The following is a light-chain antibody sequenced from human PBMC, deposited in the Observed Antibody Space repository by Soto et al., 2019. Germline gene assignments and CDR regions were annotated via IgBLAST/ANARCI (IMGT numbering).Light chain of an antibody. CDR2: GAS. J-gene: IGKJ5*01. CDR3: QQYKNWPPIT. Sequence: EIVMTQSPATLSVSPGERATLSCRASQSVGSSLAWYQQEPGQAPRLLIYGASTRATGIPARFSGSGSGREFTITISSLQSEDFAVYFCQQYKNWPPITFGQGTRLEIK. CDR1: QSVGSS. V-gene: IGKV3-15*01.